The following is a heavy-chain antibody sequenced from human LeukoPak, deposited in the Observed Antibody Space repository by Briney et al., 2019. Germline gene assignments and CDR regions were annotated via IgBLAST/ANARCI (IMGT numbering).Heavy chain of an antibody. J-gene: IGHJ4*02. V-gene: IGHV4-30-2*01. CDR2: IYHSGST. Sequence: TLSLTCAVSGGSISSGGYSWSWIRQPPGEGLEWIGYIYHSGSTYYNPSLKSRVTISVDRSKTQFSLKLSSVTAADTAVYYWARATSYYDFWSDQYYFDYWGQGTLVTVSS. CDR3: ARATSYYDFWSDQYYFDY. D-gene: IGHD3-3*01. CDR1: GGSISSGGYS.